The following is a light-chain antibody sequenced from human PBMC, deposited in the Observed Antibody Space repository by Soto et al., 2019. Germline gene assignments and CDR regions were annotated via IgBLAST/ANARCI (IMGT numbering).Light chain of an antibody. Sequence: QSVLTQPPSVSGAPGQRVTISCTGSSSKIGAGYDVHWYQQLPGTAPKLLIYGNSNRPSGVPDRFSGSKSGTSASLAITGLQAEDEADYYCQSYDSSLIGVVFGGGTKLTVL. J-gene: IGLJ2*01. CDR3: QSYDSSLIGVV. CDR2: GNS. CDR1: SSKIGAGYD. V-gene: IGLV1-40*01.